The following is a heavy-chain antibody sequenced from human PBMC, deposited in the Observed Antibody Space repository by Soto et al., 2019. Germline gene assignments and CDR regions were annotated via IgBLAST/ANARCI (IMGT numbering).Heavy chain of an antibody. V-gene: IGHV4-61*01. J-gene: IGHJ3*02. CDR3: ARQRRYGYNFADAFDI. Sequence: SETLSLTCTVSFGSVISGSYYWSWIRQPPGKGLEWIGYIYYSGSTNYNPSLKSRVTISVDTSKNQFSLKLSSVTAADTAVYYCARQRRYGYNFADAFDIWGQGTMVTVSS. CDR2: IYYSGST. D-gene: IGHD5-12*01. CDR1: FGSVISGSYY.